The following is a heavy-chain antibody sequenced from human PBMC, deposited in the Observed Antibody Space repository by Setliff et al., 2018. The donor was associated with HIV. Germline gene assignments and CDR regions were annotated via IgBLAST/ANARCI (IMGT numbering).Heavy chain of an antibody. V-gene: IGHV4-38-2*01. CDR1: GYSIGSGSF. Sequence: SETLSLTCAVSGYSIGSGSFWGWIRQPPGKGLEWIATIPHNEKTYYNPSLKSRVAISIDTSKNQFSLNLTSVTAADTAVYYCASRVYYYDSNNFLREEGFDPWGQGTLVTVSS. CDR2: IPHNEKT. CDR3: ASRVYYYDSNNFLREEGFDP. J-gene: IGHJ5*02. D-gene: IGHD3-22*01.